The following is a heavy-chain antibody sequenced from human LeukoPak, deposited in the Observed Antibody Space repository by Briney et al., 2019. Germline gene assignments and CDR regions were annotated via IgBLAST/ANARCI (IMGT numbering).Heavy chain of an antibody. CDR3: ASNPDIVVVPAPDYYMDV. J-gene: IGHJ6*03. D-gene: IGHD2-2*01. CDR2: ISSSSSTI. CDR1: GFTFSSYS. V-gene: IGHV3-48*01. Sequence: GGSLRLSCAASGFTFSSYSMNWVRQAPGKGLEWVSYISSSSSTIYYADSVKGRFTISRDNAKNSLYLQMNSLRAEDTAVYYCASNPDIVVVPAPDYYMDVWGKGTTVTVSS.